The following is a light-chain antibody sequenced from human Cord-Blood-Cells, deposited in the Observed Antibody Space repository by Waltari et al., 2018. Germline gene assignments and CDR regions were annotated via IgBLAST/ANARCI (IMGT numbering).Light chain of an antibody. CDR3: NSRDSSGNPNWV. V-gene: IGLV3-19*01. CDR2: GKN. CDR1: SLRSYY. J-gene: IGLJ3*02. Sequence: SSELTQDPAVSVALGQTVRITCQGDSLRSYYASWYQQKPGQAPVLVIYGKNNRPSGIPDRFSGSSSGNTASWTITGAQAEDEADYYCNSRDSSGNPNWVFGGGTKLTVL.